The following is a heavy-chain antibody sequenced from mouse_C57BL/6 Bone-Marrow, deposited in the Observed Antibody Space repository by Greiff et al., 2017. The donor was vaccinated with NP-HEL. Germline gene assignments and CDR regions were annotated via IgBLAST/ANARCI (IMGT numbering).Heavy chain of an antibody. CDR1: GFSLTSYG. V-gene: IGHV2-5*01. J-gene: IGHJ4*01. CDR2: IWSGGST. D-gene: IGHD6-2*01. CDR3: AKLASDYYAMDY. Sequence: VQLQESGPGLVQPSQSLSITCTVSGFSLTSYGVHWVRQSPGKGLEWLGVIWSGGSTDYNAAFMSRLSITKDNSKSQVFFKMNSLQADDTAIYYCAKLASDYYAMDYWGQGTSVTVSS.